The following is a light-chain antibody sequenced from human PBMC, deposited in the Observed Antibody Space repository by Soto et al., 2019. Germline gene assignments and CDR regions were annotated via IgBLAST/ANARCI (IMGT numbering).Light chain of an antibody. CDR2: DVT. CDR3: GSYTSGTTFV. Sequence: QSALTQPASVSGSPGQSITISCTGTSSDVGGYNYVSWYQQEPGKAPKLMIYDVTNRPSGVSNRFSGSKSGNTASLTISGLQSEDEADYYCGSYTSGTTFVFGTGTKVTVL. CDR1: SSDVGGYNY. J-gene: IGLJ1*01. V-gene: IGLV2-14*01.